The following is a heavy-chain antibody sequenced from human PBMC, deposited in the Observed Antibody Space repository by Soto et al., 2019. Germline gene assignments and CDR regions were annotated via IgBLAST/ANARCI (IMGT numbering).Heavy chain of an antibody. CDR2: MNPNSGNT. CDR3: AIRSDYSETYYYYMDV. CDR1: GYTFTSYD. Sequence: ASVKVSCKASGYTFTSYDINWVRQATGQGLEWMGWMNPNSGNTGYAQKFQGRVTMTRNTSISTAYMELSSLRSEDTAVYYCAIRSDYSETYYYYMDVWGKGTTVTVSS. V-gene: IGHV1-8*01. J-gene: IGHJ6*03. D-gene: IGHD4-4*01.